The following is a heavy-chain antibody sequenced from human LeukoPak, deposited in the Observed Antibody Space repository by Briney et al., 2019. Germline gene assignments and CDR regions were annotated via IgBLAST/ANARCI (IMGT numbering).Heavy chain of an antibody. J-gene: IGHJ4*02. CDR2: INTNGGSI. Sequence: GGSLRLSCAASGLTFSRYEMNWVRQAPGKGLEWVSYINTNGGSIYYADSVKGRFTISRDNAKNSLYLQMNSLRAEDTAVYYCARDDLWSPDYWGQGTLVTVSS. V-gene: IGHV3-48*03. D-gene: IGHD3-10*01. CDR3: ARDDLWSPDY. CDR1: GLTFSRYE.